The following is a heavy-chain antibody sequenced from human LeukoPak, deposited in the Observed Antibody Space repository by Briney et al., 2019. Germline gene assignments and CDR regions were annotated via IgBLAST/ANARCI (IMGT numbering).Heavy chain of an antibody. CDR2: FGSGGGT. CDR3: AKVVAPSTTRNLDY. J-gene: IGHJ4*02. CDR1: GFTFSTYA. D-gene: IGHD2-2*01. Sequence: PGGSLRLSCAASGFTFSTYAMTWVRQAPGKGLEWVSTFGSGGGTYYADSVRGRFTISRDNSKNTLYLRLNSLGAEDTALYYCAKVVAPSTTRNLDYWGQGTLVIVSS. V-gene: IGHV3-23*01.